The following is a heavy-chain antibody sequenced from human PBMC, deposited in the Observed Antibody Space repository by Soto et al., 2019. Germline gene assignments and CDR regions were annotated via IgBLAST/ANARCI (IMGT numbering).Heavy chain of an antibody. CDR1: GFTVSGTKY. CDR2: LYDVFGS. D-gene: IGHD1-1*01. CDR3: ASWREREHAFDV. V-gene: IGHV3-53*01. J-gene: IGHJ3*01. Sequence: DVQLVESGGGLIQPGESLRLSCVAFGFTVSGTKYVAWVRQAPGKGLEWVSALYDVFGSFYADSVKGRFTTSSDRSRSTVYLQMNDLRPDDTAVYYCASWREREHAFDVWGQGTAVIVSP.